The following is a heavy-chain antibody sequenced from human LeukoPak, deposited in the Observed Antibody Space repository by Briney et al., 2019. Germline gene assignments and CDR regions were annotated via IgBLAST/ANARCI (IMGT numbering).Heavy chain of an antibody. J-gene: IGHJ4*02. CDR2: LTGGGGGT. CDR1: GFTFSTYA. D-gene: IGHD1-14*01. V-gene: IGHV3-23*01. CDR3: AKDKGAVTGTFDY. Sequence: GGSQRLSCAASGFTFSTYAMSWVRQAPGQGLEWVSGLTGGGGGTSYADSVKGRFTISRDNSKNTLYLQMNSLRAEDTAVYYCAKDKGAVTGTFDYWGQGPLVTVSS.